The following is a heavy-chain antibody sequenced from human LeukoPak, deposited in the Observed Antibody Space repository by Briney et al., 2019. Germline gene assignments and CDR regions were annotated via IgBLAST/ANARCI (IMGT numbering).Heavy chain of an antibody. Sequence: PSETLSLTCTVSGGSISSGDYYWSWIRQPAGKGLEWIGRIYTSGSTNYNPSLKSRVTISVDTSKNQFSLKLSSVTAADTAVYYCARGDDYGGIDFDYWGQGTLVTVSS. CDR3: ARGDDYGGIDFDY. CDR2: IYTSGST. J-gene: IGHJ4*02. V-gene: IGHV4-61*02. D-gene: IGHD4-23*01. CDR1: GGSISSGDYY.